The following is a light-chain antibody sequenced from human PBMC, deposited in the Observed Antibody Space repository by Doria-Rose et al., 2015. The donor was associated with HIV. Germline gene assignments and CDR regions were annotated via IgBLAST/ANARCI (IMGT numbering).Light chain of an antibody. CDR1: QSSSSNY. Sequence: TQTPGTLSLSPGERANLSCRASQSSSSNYLAWYQQKPGQSPSLLIYDGSTRATGIPDRFSASGSGTDFTLTINRLEPEDFALYYCHQYGTSWTFGQGTKVEI. J-gene: IGKJ1*01. V-gene: IGKV3-20*01. CDR3: HQYGTSWT. CDR2: DGS.